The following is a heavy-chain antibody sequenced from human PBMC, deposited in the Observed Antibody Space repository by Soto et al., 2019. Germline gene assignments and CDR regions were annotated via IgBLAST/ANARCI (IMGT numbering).Heavy chain of an antibody. J-gene: IGHJ6*02. CDR1: GYTFTSYG. Sequence: ASVKVSCKASGYTFTSYGISWVRQAPGQGLEWMGWISAYNGNTNYAQKLQGRVTMTTDTSTSTAYMELRSLRSDDTAVYYCARDLRYSRYDYYYGMDVWGQGPTVTVCS. CDR2: ISAYNGNT. CDR3: ARDLRYSRYDYYYGMDV. D-gene: IGHD5-12*01. V-gene: IGHV1-18*01.